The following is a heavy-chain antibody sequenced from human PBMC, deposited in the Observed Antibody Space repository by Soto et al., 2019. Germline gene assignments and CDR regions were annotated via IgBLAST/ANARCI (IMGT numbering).Heavy chain of an antibody. D-gene: IGHD2-15*01. J-gene: IGHJ6*02. Sequence: EVQLVESGGGFIYPGGSLRLSCAASGLTISNAWMNWVRQAPGKGLEWVGRIKTNTEGGTTDYAAAVKSRFTVSRDDSKNTLYLQMNCLKTEDTAVYYCTTGSVEGVWGQGTTVTVSS. V-gene: IGHV3-15*07. CDR2: IKTNTEGGTT. CDR1: GLTISNAW. CDR3: TTGSVEGV.